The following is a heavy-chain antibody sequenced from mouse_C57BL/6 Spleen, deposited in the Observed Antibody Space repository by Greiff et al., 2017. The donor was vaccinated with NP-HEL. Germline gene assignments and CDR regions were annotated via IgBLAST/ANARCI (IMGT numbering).Heavy chain of an antibody. Sequence: QVQLQQVGAELVRPGSSVELSCKASGYTFTSYWMDWVKQRPGQGLEWIGNIYPSDSETHYNQKFKDKATLTVDKSSSTAYMQLSSLTSEDSAVDYCARLAGYYFDYWGQGTTLTVSS. CDR1: GYTFTSYW. V-gene: IGHV1-61*01. CDR2: IYPSDSET. J-gene: IGHJ2*01. CDR3: ARLAGYYFDY. D-gene: IGHD6-1*01.